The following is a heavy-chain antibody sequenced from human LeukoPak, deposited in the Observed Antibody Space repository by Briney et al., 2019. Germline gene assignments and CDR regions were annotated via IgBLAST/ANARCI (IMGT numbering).Heavy chain of an antibody. CDR1: GYTFTSYG. Sequence: ASVKVSCKASGYTFTSYGINWARQAPGQGLEWMGLISTYNGNTNYAQKLQGRVTMTTDTSTSTAYMELRSLRSDDTAVYYCARVSFPSGIAVAGGFDYWGQGTLVTVSS. D-gene: IGHD6-19*01. CDR3: ARVSFPSGIAVAGGFDY. CDR2: ISTYNGNT. J-gene: IGHJ4*02. V-gene: IGHV1-18*01.